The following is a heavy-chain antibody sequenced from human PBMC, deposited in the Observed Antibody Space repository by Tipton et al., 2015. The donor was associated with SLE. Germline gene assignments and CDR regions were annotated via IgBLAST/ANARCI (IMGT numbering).Heavy chain of an antibody. CDR1: GFTFSSYS. CDR3: AKGENDY. V-gene: IGHV3-48*01. CDR2: ISSSSSTT. Sequence: SLRLSCAASGFTFSSYSMNWVRQAPGKGLEWVSYISSSSSTTYYADSVKGRFTISRDNSKNTLYLQMNSLRAEDTAVYYCAKGENDYWGQGTLVTVSS. D-gene: IGHD1-26*01. J-gene: IGHJ4*02.